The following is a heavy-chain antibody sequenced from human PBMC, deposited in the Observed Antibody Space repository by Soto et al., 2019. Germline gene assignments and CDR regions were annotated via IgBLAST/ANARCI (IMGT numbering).Heavy chain of an antibody. V-gene: IGHV4-39*01. D-gene: IGHD5-12*01. CDR1: GGSISSSSYY. J-gene: IGHJ5*02. CDR2: IYYSGST. CDR3: ARRLRDGYNQGFDP. Sequence: SETLSLTCTVSGGSISSSSYYWGWIRQPPGKGLEWIGSIYYSGSTYYNPSLKSRVTISVDTSKNQFSLKLSSVTAADTAVYYCARRLRDGYNQGFDPWGQGTLVTVSS.